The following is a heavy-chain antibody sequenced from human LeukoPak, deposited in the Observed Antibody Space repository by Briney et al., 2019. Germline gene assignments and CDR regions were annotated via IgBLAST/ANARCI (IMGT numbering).Heavy chain of an antibody. V-gene: IGHV4-61*01. J-gene: IGHJ4*02. D-gene: IGHD4-17*01. CDR1: GGSVSSSNYY. CDR3: ARGDDYGDYRPPFY. CDR2: IYYSGST. Sequence: KSSETLALTCTVSGGSVSSSNYYWSWIRQPPGKGLEWIGYIYYSGSTNYNPSLKSRVTISVDTSKNQFSLKLSSVTAADTAVYYCARGDDYGDYRPPFYWGQGTLVTVSS.